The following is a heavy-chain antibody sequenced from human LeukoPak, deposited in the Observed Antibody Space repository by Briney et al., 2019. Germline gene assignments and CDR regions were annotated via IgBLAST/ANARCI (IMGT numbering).Heavy chain of an antibody. CDR1: GFTFSSYG. CDR3: AREGHDFWSGYADY. J-gene: IGHJ4*02. V-gene: IGHV3-30*02. Sequence: GGSLRLSCAASGFTFSSYGMHWVRQAPGKGLEWVAFIRYDGSNKYYADSVKGRFTISRDNSKNTLYLQMNSLRAEDTAVYYCAREGHDFWSGYADYWGQGTLVTVSS. CDR2: IRYDGSNK. D-gene: IGHD3-3*01.